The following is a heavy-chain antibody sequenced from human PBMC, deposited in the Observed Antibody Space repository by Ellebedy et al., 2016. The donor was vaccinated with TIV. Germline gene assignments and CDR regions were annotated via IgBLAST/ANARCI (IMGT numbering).Heavy chain of an antibody. Sequence: ASVKVSXXASGYTFTSYGISWVRQAPGQGLEWMGEISAYNGNTNYAQKFQGRVTMTTDTSTRTASMELRSLVSDDTAVYYCARGGALASNSYVFGYWGQGTLVTVSS. CDR3: ARGGALASNSYVFGY. J-gene: IGHJ4*02. CDR1: GYTFTSYG. CDR2: ISAYNGNT. V-gene: IGHV1-18*01. D-gene: IGHD6-13*01.